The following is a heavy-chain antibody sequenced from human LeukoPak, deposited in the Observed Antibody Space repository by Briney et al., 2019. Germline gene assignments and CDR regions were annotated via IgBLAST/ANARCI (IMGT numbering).Heavy chain of an antibody. D-gene: IGHD1-26*01. CDR2: VSAYNGNT. CDR1: GYTLTRHG. CDR3: ARGGVDSGSYFGYFDY. J-gene: IGHJ4*02. V-gene: IGHV1-18*01. Sequence: ASVKVSCKASGYTLTRHGISWGRQAPGQGLEWVGWVSAYNGNTNYAQKLQGRVTMTTDTSTSTAYMELRSLRSDDTAVYYCARGGVDSGSYFGYFDYWGQGTLVTVSS.